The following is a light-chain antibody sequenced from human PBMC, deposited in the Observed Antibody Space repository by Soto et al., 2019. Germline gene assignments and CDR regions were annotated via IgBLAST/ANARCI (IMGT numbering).Light chain of an antibody. CDR2: NSS. CDR3: AAWDDSLNGPV. V-gene: IGLV1-44*01. J-gene: IGLJ2*01. Sequence: QSVLTQPPSASGTPGLRVPISFSGSSSNIGSNTVHWYQQLPGTAPKLLVYNSSQRPSGVPDRFSGSKSGTSASLAISGLQSEDEADYYCAAWDDSLNGPVFGGGTQLTVL. CDR1: SSNIGSNT.